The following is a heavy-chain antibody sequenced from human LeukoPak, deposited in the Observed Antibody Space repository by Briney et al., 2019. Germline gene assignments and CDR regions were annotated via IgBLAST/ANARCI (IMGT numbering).Heavy chain of an antibody. V-gene: IGHV4-39*07. CDR1: GGSISSSSYY. Sequence: SETLSLTCTVSGGSISSSSYYWGWIRQPPGKGLEWIGIIYYSGSTYYNPSLKSRVTLSVDTSKNQFSLKLSSVTAADTAVYYCARGESSGWYYFNYWGQGTLVTVSS. CDR2: IYYSGST. CDR3: ARGESSGWYYFNY. D-gene: IGHD6-13*01. J-gene: IGHJ4*02.